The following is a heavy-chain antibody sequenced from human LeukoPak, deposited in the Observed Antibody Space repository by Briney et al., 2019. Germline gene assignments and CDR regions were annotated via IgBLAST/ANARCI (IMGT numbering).Heavy chain of an antibody. J-gene: IGHJ4*02. CDR2: IRHDGSNI. CDR3: ARLYGDYGILDY. D-gene: IGHD4-17*01. V-gene: IGHV3-30*02. CDR1: GFTFSNYA. Sequence: GGSLRLSCAASGFTFSNYAMHWVRQAPGKGLEWVAFIRHDGSNIYYADSVKGRFTISRDNSKNTLYLQMNSLIAEDTAVYYCARLYGDYGILDYWGQGTLVTVSS.